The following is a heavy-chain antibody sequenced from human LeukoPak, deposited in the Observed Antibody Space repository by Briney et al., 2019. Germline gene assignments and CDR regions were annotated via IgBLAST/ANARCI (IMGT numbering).Heavy chain of an antibody. J-gene: IGHJ4*02. CDR3: ARGNLVATLYFDY. V-gene: IGHV4-59*01. Sequence: PSETLSLTCTVSGGSISTYYWSWFRQPPGKGLEWIGYIYYSGYTNYIPSLKSRVTISLDTSKNQFSLSLSSATAADTAVYYCARGNLVATLYFDYWGQGALVTVSS. CDR2: IYYSGYT. CDR1: GGSISTYY. D-gene: IGHD5-12*01.